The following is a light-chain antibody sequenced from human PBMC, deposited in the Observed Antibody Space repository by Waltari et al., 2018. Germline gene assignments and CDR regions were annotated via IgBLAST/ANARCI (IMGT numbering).Light chain of an antibody. V-gene: IGKV1-12*01. J-gene: IGKJ1*01. CDR1: QVISNW. CDR3: QQSASFPPT. Sequence: DIQMTQSPSSVSASVGDRVTIVCRASQVISNWLAWYQQKPGKAPKLLIYAASVLQTGVPSRFSGSGSGTDFTLTITNLQPEDFATYFCQQSASFPPTFGQGTKVEVK. CDR2: AAS.